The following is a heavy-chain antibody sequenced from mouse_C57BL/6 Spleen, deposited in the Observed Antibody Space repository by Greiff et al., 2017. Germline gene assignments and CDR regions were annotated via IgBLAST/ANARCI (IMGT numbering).Heavy chain of an antibody. D-gene: IGHD1-1*01. Sequence: QVQLKESGAELVRPGASVKMSCKASGYTFTSYNMHWVKQTPRQGLEWIGAIYPGNGDTSYNQKFKGKATLTVDKSSSTAYMQLSSLTSEDSAVYFCARSGGSSYNWCFDVWGTGTTVTVSS. CDR3: ARSGGSSYNWCFDV. J-gene: IGHJ1*03. V-gene: IGHV1-12*01. CDR2: IYPGNGDT. CDR1: GYTFTSYN.